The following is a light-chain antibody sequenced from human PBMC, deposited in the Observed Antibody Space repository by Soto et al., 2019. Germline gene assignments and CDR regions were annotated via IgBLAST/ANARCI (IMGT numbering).Light chain of an antibody. CDR1: QSVTSNY. Sequence: EIVLTQSPGTLSLSPGERATLSCRASQSVTSNYLAWYQQRPGQAPRLLIFATSSRATGIPDKFSGSGSGTDFTLTISRLEPDDFATYYCQQSYSTPLTFGGGTKVEI. CDR3: QQSYSTPLT. CDR2: ATS. V-gene: IGKV3-20*01. J-gene: IGKJ4*01.